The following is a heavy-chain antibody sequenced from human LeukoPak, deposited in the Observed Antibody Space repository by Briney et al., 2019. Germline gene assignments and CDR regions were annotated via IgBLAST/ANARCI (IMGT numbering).Heavy chain of an antibody. CDR3: TRRWRLLYYLDV. D-gene: IGHD1-26*01. CDR1: GGAFSGYY. V-gene: IGHV4-34*01. CDR2: INHSGST. Sequence: SETLSLTCAVSGGAFSGYYCSWIRQPPGQGLKWCGEINHSGSTNYNTSLKSRVTISVDTYKNPCSLKLSTVTASSTPVYHCTRRWRLLYYLDVWGKGTTVTVSS. J-gene: IGHJ6*03.